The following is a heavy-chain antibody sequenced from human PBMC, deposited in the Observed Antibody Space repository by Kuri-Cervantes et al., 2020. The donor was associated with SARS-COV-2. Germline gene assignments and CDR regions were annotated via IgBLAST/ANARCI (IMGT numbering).Heavy chain of an antibody. CDR3: ARVIVSITMIVVVIPYGMDV. J-gene: IGHJ6*02. V-gene: IGHV1-18*04. D-gene: IGHD3-22*01. Sequence: ASVKVSCKASGYTFTGYYMHWVRQAPGQGLEWMGWISAYNGNTNYAQKLQGRVTMTIDTSTSTAYMELRSLRSDDTAVYYCARVIVSITMIVVVIPYGMDVWGQGTTVTVSS. CDR1: GYTFTGYY. CDR2: ISAYNGNT.